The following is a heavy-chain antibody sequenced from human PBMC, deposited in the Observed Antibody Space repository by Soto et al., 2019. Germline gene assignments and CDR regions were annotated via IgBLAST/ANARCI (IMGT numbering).Heavy chain of an antibody. J-gene: IGHJ4*02. Sequence: AETLSLTCAVYGGSFSGYYWSWIRQPPGKGLEWIGEINHSGSTNYNPSLKSRVTISVDTSKNQFSLKLSSVTAADTAVYYCARDVGLRYCSGGSCYYFDYWGQGTLVTVSS. CDR3: ARDVGLRYCSGGSCYYFDY. D-gene: IGHD2-15*01. CDR2: INHSGST. V-gene: IGHV4-34*01. CDR1: GGSFSGYY.